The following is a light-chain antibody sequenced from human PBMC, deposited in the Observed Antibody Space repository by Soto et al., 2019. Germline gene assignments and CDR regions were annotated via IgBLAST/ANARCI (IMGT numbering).Light chain of an antibody. Sequence: VLKEYPDTLSLSPGETATLYCRASQSVRTKLAWYQQKAGQAPRLLIYGASTRATGIPDRFSGSGSGTEFTLTISSLQSEDFAVYYCQQYDKWPPETFGPGTKVDIK. CDR1: QSVRTK. J-gene: IGKJ3*01. V-gene: IGKV3-15*01. CDR2: GAS. CDR3: QQYDKWPPET.